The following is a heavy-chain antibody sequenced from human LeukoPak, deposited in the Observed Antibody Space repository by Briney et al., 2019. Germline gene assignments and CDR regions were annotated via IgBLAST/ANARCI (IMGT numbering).Heavy chain of an antibody. CDR3: ARGRFRYYDTRGYYPPFDS. CDR2: IIPIFGTT. CDR1: EGTFNSYA. V-gene: IGHV1-69*13. Sequence: SVKVSCKASEGTFNSYAISWVRQAPGQGLEWMGGIIPIFGTTNYVQKLQGRVTITADESTSAAYMELRSLRSEDTAMYYCARGRFRYYDTRGYYPPFDSWGQGTLVTVSS. D-gene: IGHD3-22*01. J-gene: IGHJ4*02.